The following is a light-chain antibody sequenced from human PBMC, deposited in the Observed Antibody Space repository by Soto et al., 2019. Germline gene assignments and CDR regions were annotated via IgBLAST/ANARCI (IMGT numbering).Light chain of an antibody. CDR1: SSDVGGYNY. CDR2: DVS. Sequence: QSVLTQPASVSGSPGQSITISCTGTSSDVGGYNYVSWYQQHPGKAPKLMIYDVSNRTSGVSNRFSGSKSGNTASLTISGLQAEDEADYYCSSYTSSSTLVYVFGTGTKVTVL. V-gene: IGLV2-14*01. J-gene: IGLJ1*01. CDR3: SSYTSSSTLVYV.